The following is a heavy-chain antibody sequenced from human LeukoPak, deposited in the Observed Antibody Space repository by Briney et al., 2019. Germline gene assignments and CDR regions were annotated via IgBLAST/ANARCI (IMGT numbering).Heavy chain of an antibody. CDR1: GYRLNDDY. D-gene: IGHD3-16*01. J-gene: IGHJ4*02. Sequence: ASVTVSYKTSGYRLNDDYIHWVRQAPGQGREWMGWINPDTDLTKYAPKFRGRVIMTRDTSISTAYMEVRRLTFDDTAIYYCAPTSEAYTSNWSVWGQGTLVTVSP. V-gene: IGHV1-2*02. CDR2: INPDTDLT. CDR3: APTSEAYTSNWSV.